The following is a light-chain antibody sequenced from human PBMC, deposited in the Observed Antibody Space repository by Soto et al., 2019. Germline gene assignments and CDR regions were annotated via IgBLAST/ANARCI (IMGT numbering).Light chain of an antibody. CDR1: TGAVTSGHY. CDR3: LLYYGGAVI. V-gene: IGLV7-43*01. CDR2: STD. J-gene: IGLJ2*01. Sequence: QAVVTQEPSLTVSPGGTVTLTCASSTGAVTSGHYANWLQQKPGQAPRALIYSTDTKHSWTPARFSGSLLGGKAALTLSGVRPEDEAGYYCLLYYGGAVIFGGGTKVTVL.